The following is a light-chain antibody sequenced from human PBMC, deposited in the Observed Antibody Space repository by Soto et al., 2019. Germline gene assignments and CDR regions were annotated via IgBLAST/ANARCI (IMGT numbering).Light chain of an antibody. CDR2: AAS. CDR1: RSISNY. V-gene: IGKV1-39*01. CDR3: QQGFSTART. J-gene: IGKJ1*01. Sequence: DLPMTQSPSSLSASVGDRVTITCRASRSISNYLNWYQQKPGKAPKLLLNAASSLQSGVPSRFSGSGSGTDFTLTISSLQPEDFATYYCQQGFSTARTFGQGTKVEIK.